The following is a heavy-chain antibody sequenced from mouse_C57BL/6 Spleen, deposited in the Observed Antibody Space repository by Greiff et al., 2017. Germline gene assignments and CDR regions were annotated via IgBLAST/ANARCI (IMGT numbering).Heavy chain of an antibody. V-gene: IGHV14-2*01. Sequence: VQLQQSGAELVKPGASVKLSCTASGFNIKDYYMHWVKQRTEQGLEWIGRIDPEDGETKYAPKFQGKATLTADTSSNTAYLQLSSLTSEDTAVYYCARVYYGNYAMDYWGQGTSVTVSS. CDR1: GFNIKDYY. J-gene: IGHJ4*01. CDR3: ARVYYGNYAMDY. D-gene: IGHD2-1*01. CDR2: IDPEDGET.